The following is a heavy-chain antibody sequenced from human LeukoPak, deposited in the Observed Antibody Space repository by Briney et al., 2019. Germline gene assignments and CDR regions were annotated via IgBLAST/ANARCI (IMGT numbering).Heavy chain of an antibody. CDR1: GFTFSSYA. J-gene: IGHJ4*02. Sequence: PGGSLRLSCAASGFTFSSYAMSWVRQAPGKGLEWVSYISSSSSTIYYADSVKGRFTISRDNAKNSLYLQMNSLRAEDTAVYYCARDWPTTNQIYYDSSGYYYANFDYWGQGTLVTVSS. CDR3: ARDWPTTNQIYYDSSGYYYANFDY. CDR2: ISSSSSTI. V-gene: IGHV3-48*01. D-gene: IGHD3-22*01.